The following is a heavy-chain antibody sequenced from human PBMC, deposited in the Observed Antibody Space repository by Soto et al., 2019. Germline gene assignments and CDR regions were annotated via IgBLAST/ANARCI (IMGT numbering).Heavy chain of an antibody. CDR2: IYYSGST. Sequence: PSETLSLTCTVSGDSISNYYWSWIRQAPGKGLEWIGYIYYSGSTSYNPSLKSRVTISVDTSKAQFSLKLTSLTAAYTAVYYCARHHNRGGYGFDVWSQGTKVTVSS. CDR1: GDSISNYY. CDR3: ARHHNRGGYGFDV. D-gene: IGHD3-16*01. J-gene: IGHJ3*01. V-gene: IGHV4-59*01.